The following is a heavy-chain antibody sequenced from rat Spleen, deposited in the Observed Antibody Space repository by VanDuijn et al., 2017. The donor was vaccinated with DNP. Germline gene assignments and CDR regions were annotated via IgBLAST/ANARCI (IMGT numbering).Heavy chain of an antibody. Sequence: EVQLVESGGGLVQPGSPLKLSCAASGFTFSDYHMAWVRQAPGKGLEWVASISFVGGNTYYGDSVKGRFSISRDNAKSTLYLQMDSLRSEDTATYYCARTWVSWGQGVMVTVSS. J-gene: IGHJ2*01. V-gene: IGHV5-22*01. CDR2: ISFVGGNT. CDR3: ARTWVS. CDR1: GFTFSDYH. D-gene: IGHD1-4*01.